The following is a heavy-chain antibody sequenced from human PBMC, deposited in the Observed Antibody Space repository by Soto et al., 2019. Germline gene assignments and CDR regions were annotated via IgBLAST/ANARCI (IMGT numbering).Heavy chain of an antibody. CDR1: GYTFTSYY. Sequence: ASVKVSCKASGYTFTSYYMHWVRHAPGQGLEWMGIINPSGGSTSYAQKFQGRVTMTRDTSTSTVYMELSSLRSEDTAVYYCARDHRITMVRGVLSGWFDPWGQGTLVTVSS. J-gene: IGHJ5*02. CDR2: INPSGGST. CDR3: ARDHRITMVRGVLSGWFDP. D-gene: IGHD3-10*01. V-gene: IGHV1-46*01.